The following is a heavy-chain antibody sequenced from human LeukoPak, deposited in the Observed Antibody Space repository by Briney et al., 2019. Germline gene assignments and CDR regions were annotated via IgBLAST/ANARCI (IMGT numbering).Heavy chain of an antibody. Sequence: GRSLRLSCAASGLTFNSYSMHWVRQAPGKGLKWVAVISSHGSNKDYADSVKGRFTISRDNSENTLYLQMDSLTTEDTGVYYCAREQGQQWRRFDSWGQGSPVTVSS. CDR2: ISSHGSNK. D-gene: IGHD6-19*01. CDR3: AREQGQQWRRFDS. V-gene: IGHV3-30*04. J-gene: IGHJ4*02. CDR1: GLTFNSYS.